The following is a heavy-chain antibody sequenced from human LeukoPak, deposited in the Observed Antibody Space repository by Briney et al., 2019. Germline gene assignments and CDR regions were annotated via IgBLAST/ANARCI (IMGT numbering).Heavy chain of an antibody. CDR1: GDSISSSSFY. CDR2: IYYSGST. J-gene: IGHJ6*02. D-gene: IGHD3-3*01. V-gene: IGHV4-39*01. Sequence: SETLSLTCTVSGDSISSSSFYWGWIRQSPGKGPEWLGNIYYSGSTYYNPSLKSRVTISVDTSKNQFSLKLSSVTAADTAVYYCARGPYDFWSGYYYYYGMDVWGQGTTVTVSS. CDR3: ARGPYDFWSGYYYYYGMDV.